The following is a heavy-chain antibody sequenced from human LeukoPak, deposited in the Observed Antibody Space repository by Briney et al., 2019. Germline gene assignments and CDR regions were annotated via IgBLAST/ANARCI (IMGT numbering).Heavy chain of an antibody. CDR3: ARHGGHHQSDD. J-gene: IGHJ4*02. CDR2: VHHSGGT. CDR1: GASITSNH. Sequence: SETLSLTCTVSGASITSNHWSWVRQPPGKGLEWIGQVHHSGGTSYNPSLRSRVTISIDKSENQFSLKLNSVTAADTAVYYCARHGGHHQSDDWGQGTLVTVYS. D-gene: IGHD2-15*01. V-gene: IGHV4-4*02.